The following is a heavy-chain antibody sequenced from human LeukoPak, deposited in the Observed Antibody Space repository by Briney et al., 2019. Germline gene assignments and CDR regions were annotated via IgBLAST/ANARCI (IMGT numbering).Heavy chain of an antibody. V-gene: IGHV3-64*01. Sequence: GGSLRLSCAASGFTFSSYAMHWVRQAPGKGLEYVSAISSNGGSTYYANSVKGRFTISRDNSKNTLYLQMGSLRAEDMAVYYCARAEYYGDYLYYFDYWGQGTLVTVSS. CDR1: GFTFSSYA. D-gene: IGHD4-17*01. CDR3: ARAEYYGDYLYYFDY. CDR2: ISSNGGST. J-gene: IGHJ4*02.